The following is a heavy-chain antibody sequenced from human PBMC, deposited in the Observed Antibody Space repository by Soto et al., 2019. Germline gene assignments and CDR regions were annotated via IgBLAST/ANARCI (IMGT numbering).Heavy chain of an antibody. CDR2: TRNKVNSYTT. V-gene: IGHV3-72*01. J-gene: IGHJ4*02. CDR1: GFTISDYY. Sequence: EVQLVESGGGLVQPGGSLRLSCAAAGFTISDYYMDWVRQAPGMGLEWVARTRNKVNSYTTEYAASVKGRFTISRGGSENSVYLLMNSLKTEDTSVYYCARVGSTDWRYFDSWGQGTLVTVSS. D-gene: IGHD2-2*01. CDR3: ARVGSTDWRYFDS.